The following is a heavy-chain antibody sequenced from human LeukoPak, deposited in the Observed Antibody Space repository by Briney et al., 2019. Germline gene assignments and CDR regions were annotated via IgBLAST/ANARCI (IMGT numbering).Heavy chain of an antibody. D-gene: IGHD6-19*01. CDR3: ARGGSGWPNDY. J-gene: IGHJ4*02. CDR2: MNPDGSEK. Sequence: GGSLRLSCAASGFTFSSYAMSWVRQAPGKGLEWVAKMNPDGSEKYYLDSVKGRFTISRDNARNSLYLQMNSLRAEDTAVYYCARGGSGWPNDYWGQGTLVTVSS. V-gene: IGHV3-7*01. CDR1: GFTFSSYA.